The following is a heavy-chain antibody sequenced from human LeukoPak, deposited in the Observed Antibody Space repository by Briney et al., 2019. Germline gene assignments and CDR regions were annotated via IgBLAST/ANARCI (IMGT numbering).Heavy chain of an antibody. Sequence: ASVKVSCKASGDTFNRYTFSWVRQAPGQGLEWMGRIIPIMGIANYAQKFQGRVTIIADKSTSTAYMELRGLRSDDTARYYCATAIYNDSGDYYFYHMDVWGQGTTVTVSS. D-gene: IGHD3/OR15-3a*01. J-gene: IGHJ6*02. V-gene: IGHV1-69*02. CDR1: GDTFNRYT. CDR2: IIPIMGIA. CDR3: ATAIYNDSGDYYFYHMDV.